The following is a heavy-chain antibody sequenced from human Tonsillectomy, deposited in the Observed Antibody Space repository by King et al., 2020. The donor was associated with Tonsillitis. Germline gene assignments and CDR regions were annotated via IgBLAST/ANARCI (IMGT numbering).Heavy chain of an antibody. V-gene: IGHV4-59*01. Sequence: VQLQESGPGLVKPSETLSLTCTVSGGSISSYYWSWIRQPPGKGLEWSGYIFYSESVFYNPSLRRRVAISMDTTKNQFSLRLCSVIAADTAVYYCAREGGKYSGYDYWGQGTLVTVSS. CDR3: AREGGKYSGYDY. CDR1: GGSISSYY. J-gene: IGHJ4*02. D-gene: IGHD5-12*01. CDR2: IFYSESV.